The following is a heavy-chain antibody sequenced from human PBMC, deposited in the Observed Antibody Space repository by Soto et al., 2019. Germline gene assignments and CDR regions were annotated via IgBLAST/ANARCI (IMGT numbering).Heavy chain of an antibody. CDR3: ARVAYSTSWFQCFDP. V-gene: IGHV4-59*02. D-gene: IGHD6-13*01. CDR2: IYYSGIT. CDR1: GGSVGTYY. J-gene: IGHJ5*02. Sequence: QVQLQESGPGLVKPSETLSLTCTVSGGSVGTYYWHWIRQPPGKGLEWIGYIYYSGITKYNPSLKSRVTMSLDTSKNQFSLRLSSVTASDTAVYYCARVAYSTSWFQCFDPWGQGTLVTVSS.